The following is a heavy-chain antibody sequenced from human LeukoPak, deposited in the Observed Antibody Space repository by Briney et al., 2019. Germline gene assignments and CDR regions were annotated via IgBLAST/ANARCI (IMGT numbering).Heavy chain of an antibody. CDR3: ARAAGEAVAGYFDY. CDR2: IYHSGSI. V-gene: IGHV4-4*02. CDR1: GDSISSNNW. J-gene: IGHJ4*02. D-gene: IGHD6-19*01. Sequence: SGTLSLTCAVSGDSISSNNWWTWVRQPPGKGLEWIGEIYHSGSINYNSSLKSRVTISVDKSKNQLSLKLNSVTAADTAVYYCARAAGEAVAGYFDYWGQGTLVTVSS.